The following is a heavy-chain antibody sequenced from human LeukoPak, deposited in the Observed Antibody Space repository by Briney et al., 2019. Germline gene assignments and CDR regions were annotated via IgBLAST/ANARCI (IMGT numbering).Heavy chain of an antibody. V-gene: IGHV2-5*02. CDR3: AHSGNPIFGVVGYGGFDY. CDR2: IYWDDDK. CDR1: GFSLSTSGVG. D-gene: IGHD3-3*01. Sequence: SGPTLVKPTQTLTLTCTFSGFSLSTSGVGVGWIRQPPGKALEWLALIYWDDDKRHSPSLKSRLTITKDTSKNQVVLTMTNMDPVDTATYYCAHSGNPIFGVVGYGGFDYWGQGTLVTVSS. J-gene: IGHJ4*02.